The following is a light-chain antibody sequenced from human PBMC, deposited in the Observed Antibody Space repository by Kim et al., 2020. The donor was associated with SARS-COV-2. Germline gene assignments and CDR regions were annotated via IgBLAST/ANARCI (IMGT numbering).Light chain of an antibody. CDR3: QQRSNWPIT. V-gene: IGKV3-11*01. Sequence: LSLSPGESAPLSCRASQSVSSYLAWYQQKPGQAPRLLIYDASNRATGIPARFSGSGSGTDFTLTISSLEPEDFAVYYCQQRSNWPITFGKGTRLEIK. CDR2: DAS. CDR1: QSVSSY. J-gene: IGKJ5*01.